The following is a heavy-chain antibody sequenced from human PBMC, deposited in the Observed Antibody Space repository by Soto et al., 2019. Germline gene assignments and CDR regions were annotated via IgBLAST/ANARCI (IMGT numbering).Heavy chain of an antibody. CDR3: ARRLGYDFWSGYSAGSIGMDV. J-gene: IGHJ6*02. CDR2: MNPNSGKT. D-gene: IGHD3-3*01. V-gene: IGHV1-8*01. Sequence: ASVKVSCKASGYTFTSYDINWVRQATGQGREWMGWMNPNSGKTGYAQKFQGRVTMTRNTSISTAYMELSSLRSEDTAVYYCARRLGYDFWSGYSAGSIGMDVWGQGTTVTVSS. CDR1: GYTFTSYD.